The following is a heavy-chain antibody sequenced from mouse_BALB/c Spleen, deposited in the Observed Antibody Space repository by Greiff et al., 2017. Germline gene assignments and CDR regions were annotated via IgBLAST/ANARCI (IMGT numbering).Heavy chain of an antibody. V-gene: IGHV1-4*01. Sequence: QVQLQQSGAELARPGASVKMSCKASGYTFTSYTMHWVKQRPGQGLEWIGYINPSSGYTNYNQKFKDMATLTADKSSSTAYMQLSSLTSEDSAVYYCARGITTAWFADWGQGTLVTVSA. J-gene: IGHJ3*01. D-gene: IGHD2-4*01. CDR1: GYTFTSYT. CDR2: INPSSGYT. CDR3: ARGITTAWFAD.